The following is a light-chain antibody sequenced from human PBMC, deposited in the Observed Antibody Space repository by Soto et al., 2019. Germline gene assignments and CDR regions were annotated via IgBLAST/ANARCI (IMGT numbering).Light chain of an antibody. CDR1: QSVSSN. V-gene: IGKV3D-15*01. CDR2: GTS. Sequence: EVVMTQSPATLSVSPGERATLSCRASQSVSSNLAWYQQRPGQAPRLLIYGTSNRATGIPDRFSGSGSATDFTLTISRLEPEDFAVYYCHQYGDSPQTFGQGTKVDNK. J-gene: IGKJ1*01. CDR3: HQYGDSPQT.